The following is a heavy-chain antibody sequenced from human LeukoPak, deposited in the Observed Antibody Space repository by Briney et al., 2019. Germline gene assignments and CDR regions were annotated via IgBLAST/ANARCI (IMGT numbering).Heavy chain of an antibody. CDR1: GYTFTSYD. CDR2: MNPNSGNT. J-gene: IGHJ5*02. V-gene: IGHV1-8*01. Sequence: GASVKVSCKASGYTFTSYDINWVRQATGQGLEWMGWMNPNSGNTGYAQKFQGRVTMTRNTSISTAYMELSSLRSEDTAVYYCARGYQLLRYNWFDPWGHGTLVTVSS. CDR3: ARGYQLLRYNWFDP. D-gene: IGHD2-2*01.